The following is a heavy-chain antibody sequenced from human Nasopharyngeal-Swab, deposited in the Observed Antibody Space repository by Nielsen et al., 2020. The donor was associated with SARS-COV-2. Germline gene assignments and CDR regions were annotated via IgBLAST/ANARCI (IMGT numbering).Heavy chain of an antibody. CDR2: ISGYNGFP. V-gene: IGHV1-18*01. D-gene: IGHD6-19*01. J-gene: IGHJ6*04. CDR1: GYTFKSYC. Sequence: ASVKVSCKASGYTFKSYCVSWVRQAPGQGLEWMAWISGYNGFPRYAEGLQGRVSVTADTSTNNVYMDLRSLGTDDTATYFCARARLSVAGAWYMDVWGTGTAVSVSS. CDR3: ARARLSVAGAWYMDV.